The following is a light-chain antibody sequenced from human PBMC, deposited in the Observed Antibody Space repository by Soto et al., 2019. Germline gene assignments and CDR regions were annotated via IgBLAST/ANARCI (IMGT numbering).Light chain of an antibody. J-gene: IGKJ1*01. CDR1: RGISSW. CDR2: KAS. V-gene: IGKV1-5*03. Sequence: DIQMTQSPSTLSASVGDRVTVTCRASRGISSWLAWYQQKAGKAPKLLIYKASALESGVPSRFSGSGSGTEFPLTISSLEPEDFATYYCQHYNTYPWTFGQGTKVEIK. CDR3: QHYNTYPWT.